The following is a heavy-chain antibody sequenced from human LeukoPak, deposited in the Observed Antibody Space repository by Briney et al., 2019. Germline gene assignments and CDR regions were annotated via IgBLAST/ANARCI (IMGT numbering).Heavy chain of an antibody. D-gene: IGHD6-19*01. CDR2: ISGSGGST. CDR1: GFTFSSYA. J-gene: IGHJ4*02. CDR3: APGYSSGWYLD. V-gene: IGHV3-23*01. Sequence: GGSLRLSCAASGFTFSSYAMSWVRQAPGKGLEWVSAISGSGGSTYYADSVKGRFTISRDNSKNTLYLQMNSLRAEDTAVYYCAPGYSSGWYLDWGQGTLVTVSP.